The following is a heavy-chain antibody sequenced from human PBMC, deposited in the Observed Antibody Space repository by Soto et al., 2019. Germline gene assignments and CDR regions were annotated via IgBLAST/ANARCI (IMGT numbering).Heavy chain of an antibody. CDR2: IYFNGNT. D-gene: IGHD5-12*01. CDR3: ARELSSYSYGPGEVY. J-gene: IGHJ4*02. Sequence: SETLSLTCSVSGDSISSGDYYWTWIRQPPGQGLEWIGNIYFNGNTNYNPSLQSRVIISLETSKNQVSLKLTSLTAADTAVYYCARELSSYSYGPGEVYWGQGTLVTVSS. CDR1: GDSISSGDYY. V-gene: IGHV4-30-4*01.